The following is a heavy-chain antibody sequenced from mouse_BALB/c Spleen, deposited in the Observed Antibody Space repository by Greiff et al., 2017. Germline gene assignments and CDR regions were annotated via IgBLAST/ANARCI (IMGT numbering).Heavy chain of an antibody. Sequence: VQLQQSGTVLARPGASVKMSCKASGYSFTSYWMHWVKQRPGQGLEWIGAIYPGNSDTSYNQKFKGKAKLTAVTSASTAYMELSSLTNEDSAVYYCTRLATLGYGYFDYWGQGTTLTVSS. D-gene: IGHD1-2*01. V-gene: IGHV1-5*01. CDR3: TRLATLGYGYFDY. J-gene: IGHJ2*01. CDR2: IYPGNSDT. CDR1: GYSFTSYW.